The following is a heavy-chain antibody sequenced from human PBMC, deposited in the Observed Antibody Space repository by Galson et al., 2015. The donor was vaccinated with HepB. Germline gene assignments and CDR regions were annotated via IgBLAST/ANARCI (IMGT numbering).Heavy chain of an antibody. J-gene: IGHJ5*02. CDR2: IYYSGST. CDR1: GGSISSYY. Sequence: TLSLTCTVSGGSISSYYWSWIRQPPGKGLEWIGYIYYSGSTNYNPSLKSRVTISVDTSKNQFSLKLSSVTAADTAVHYCARAGIAVAGLGNWFDPWGQGTLVTVSS. D-gene: IGHD6-19*01. V-gene: IGHV4-59*01. CDR3: ARAGIAVAGLGNWFDP.